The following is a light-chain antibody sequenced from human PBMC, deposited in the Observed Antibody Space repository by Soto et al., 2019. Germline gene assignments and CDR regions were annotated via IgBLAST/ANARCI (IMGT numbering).Light chain of an antibody. J-gene: IGKJ1*01. CDR2: GAS. CDR3: QQYNKWPRT. CDR1: QSVIID. Sequence: EILMTQSPDTLSVSPGERATLSCSASQSVIIDLAWYQQTPGQAPRLLIYGASTRATGVPPTFSGSAAGTEFTLTISSLQSEDFTVYYCQQYNKWPRTFDQGTKVDIK. V-gene: IGKV3-15*01.